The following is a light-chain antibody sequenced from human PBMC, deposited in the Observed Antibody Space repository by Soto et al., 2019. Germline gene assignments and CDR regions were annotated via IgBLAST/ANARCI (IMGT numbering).Light chain of an antibody. CDR1: SSGVGSYNR. CDR2: EVS. Sequence: QSVLTQPPSVSGSPGQSVAISCTGTSSGVGSYNRVSWYQQPPGTAPKVMIYEVSNRPSGVPDRFSGSKSGNTASLTISGLHAEDEADYYCSSYTSSNTYVFGNGTKVXVL. J-gene: IGLJ1*01. V-gene: IGLV2-18*02. CDR3: SSYTSSNTYV.